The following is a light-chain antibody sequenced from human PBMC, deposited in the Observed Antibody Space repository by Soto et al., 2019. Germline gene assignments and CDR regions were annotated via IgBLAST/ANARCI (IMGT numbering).Light chain of an antibody. CDR3: QQCYSYPFT. V-gene: IGKV1-12*01. CDR1: QSISSW. Sequence: DIQMTQSPSTVSAAVGERVTITWRASQSISSWLAWYQQRPGKAPKLLIYAASSLQSGVPSRFSGSGSGTDFTLTISSLQPDDFATYYCQQCYSYPFTFGQGTRLEIK. J-gene: IGKJ5*01. CDR2: AAS.